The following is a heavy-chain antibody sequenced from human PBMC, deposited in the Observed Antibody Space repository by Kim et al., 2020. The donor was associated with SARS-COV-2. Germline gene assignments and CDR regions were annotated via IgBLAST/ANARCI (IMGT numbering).Heavy chain of an antibody. D-gene: IGHD3-9*01. Sequence: SETLSLTCAVYGGSFSGYHWSWIRQPPGKGLEWIGQVDLGGGTNYNPSLEGRVTISADASKNQFSLKLRSVTAADTAGYYCAGRGDWLSDWGQGTLVTVSS. V-gene: IGHV4-34*01. CDR2: VDLGGGT. J-gene: IGHJ4*02. CDR1: GGSFSGYH. CDR3: AGRGDWLSD.